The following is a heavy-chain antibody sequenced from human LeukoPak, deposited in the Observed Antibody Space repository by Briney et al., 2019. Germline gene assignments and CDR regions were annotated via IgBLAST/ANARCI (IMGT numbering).Heavy chain of an antibody. Sequence: PSETLSLTCTVSGRSISSYYWSWIRQPPGKGLEWIGYIYYSGSTNYNPSLKSRVTISVDTSKNQFSLKLSSVTAADTAVYYCARLSYHFDYWGQGTLVTVSS. J-gene: IGHJ4*02. CDR2: IYYSGST. V-gene: IGHV4-59*08. CDR1: GRSISSYY. CDR3: ARLSYHFDY.